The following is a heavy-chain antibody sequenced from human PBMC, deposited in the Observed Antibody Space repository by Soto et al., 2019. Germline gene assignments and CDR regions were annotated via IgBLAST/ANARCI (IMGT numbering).Heavy chain of an antibody. J-gene: IGHJ4*02. CDR1: GFKFNKYA. V-gene: IGHV3-30-3*01. CDR3: ASAAAGVVTAYFDF. Sequence: GGSLRLSCAASGFKFNKYAMNWVRQSPGKGLEWVAVILYDGSNKYYADSVKGRFTISRDNSKDTLFLQMNSLRLEDTAVYHCASAAAGVVTAYFDFWGQGTLVTSPQ. CDR2: ILYDGSNK. D-gene: IGHD3-3*01.